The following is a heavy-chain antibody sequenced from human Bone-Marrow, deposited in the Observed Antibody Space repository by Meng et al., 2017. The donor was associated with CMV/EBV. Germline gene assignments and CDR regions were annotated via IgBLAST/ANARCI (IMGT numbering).Heavy chain of an antibody. CDR3: AKDLVPAVVGQDSFDV. J-gene: IGHJ3*01. V-gene: IGHV1-2*02. CDR1: GYTFTGYY. Sequence: ASVKVSCKASGYTFTGYYLHWVRQAPGQGFEWMGWINPNSGGTNYAQKFQGRVTMTRDTSISTAYMELSRLRSDDTAVYYCAKDLVPAVVGQDSFDVWGQGTMVTVSS. CDR2: INPNSGGT. D-gene: IGHD2-2*01.